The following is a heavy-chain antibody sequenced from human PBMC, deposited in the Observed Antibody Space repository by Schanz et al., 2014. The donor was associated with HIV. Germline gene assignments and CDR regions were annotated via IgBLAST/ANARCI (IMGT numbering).Heavy chain of an antibody. J-gene: IGHJ2*01. CDR3: ARSETIAARPVWYFDL. CDR2: INPSGGST. Sequence: VQLVQSGAEVKEPGASVKVSCKASGYTFTTYYMHWVRQAPGQGLEWMGIINPSGGSTSYAQKFQGRVTMTRDTFPSPVYMQLSSLRSEDTAVYYCARSETIAARPVWYFDLWGRGTLVTVSS. CDR1: GYTFTTYY. D-gene: IGHD6-6*01. V-gene: IGHV1-46*01.